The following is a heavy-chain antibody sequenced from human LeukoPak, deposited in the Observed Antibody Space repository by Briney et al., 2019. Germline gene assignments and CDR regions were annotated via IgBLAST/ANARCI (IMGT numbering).Heavy chain of an antibody. V-gene: IGHV4-34*01. J-gene: IGHJ4*02. CDR2: INHSGST. CDR1: GGSFSGYY. CDR3: ARGLWGYYFDS. D-gene: IGHD1-26*01. Sequence: PSETLSLTCAVYGGSFSGYYWSWIRQPPGEGLEWIGEINHSGSTNYNPSLKSRVTILVDTSKNQFSLELTSVSAADTAVYYCARGLWGYYFDSWGQGTLVTVSS.